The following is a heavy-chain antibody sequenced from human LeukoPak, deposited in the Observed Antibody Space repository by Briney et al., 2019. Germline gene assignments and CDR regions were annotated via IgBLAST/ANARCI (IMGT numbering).Heavy chain of an antibody. V-gene: IGHV1-2*02. CDR1: GNTFTNYY. CDR2: INPNSGGT. CDR3: ARESYDSSGYYDTRGVQGRFDY. D-gene: IGHD3-22*01. J-gene: IGHJ4*02. Sequence: ASVKVSCKASGNTFTNYYMHWVRQAPGQGLEWMGWINPNSGGTNYAQKFQGRVTMTRDTSISTAYMELSRLRSDDTAVYYCARESYDSSGYYDTRGVQGRFDYWGQGTLVTVSS.